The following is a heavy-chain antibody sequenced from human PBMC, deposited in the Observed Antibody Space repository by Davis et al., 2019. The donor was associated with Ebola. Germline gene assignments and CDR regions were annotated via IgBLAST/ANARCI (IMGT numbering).Heavy chain of an antibody. CDR3: ARRVYNWNDVVAFDI. Sequence: GESLKISCKGSGYSFTSYWIGWVRQMPGKGLEWMGRIDPSDSYTNYSPSFQGHVTISADKSISTAYLQWSSLKASDTAMYYCARRVYNWNDVVAFDIWGQGTMVTVSS. J-gene: IGHJ3*02. CDR2: IDPSDSYT. V-gene: IGHV5-10-1*01. D-gene: IGHD1-1*01. CDR1: GYSFTSYW.